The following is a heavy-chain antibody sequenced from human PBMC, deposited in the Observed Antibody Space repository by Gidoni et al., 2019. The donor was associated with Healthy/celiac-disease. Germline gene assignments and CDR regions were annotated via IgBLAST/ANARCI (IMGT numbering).Heavy chain of an antibody. CDR3: TTGAKSGSYLNYFYY. V-gene: IGHV3-15*07. CDR1: SVSNAW. Sequence: SVSNAWMNWVRQAPGKWLEWVGRIKSKTDGGTTDYAAPVKGRFTISRDDSKNTLYLQMNSLKTEDTAVYYCTTGAKSGSYLNYFYYWGQGTLVTVSS. CDR2: IKSKTDGGTT. D-gene: IGHD1-26*01. J-gene: IGHJ4*02.